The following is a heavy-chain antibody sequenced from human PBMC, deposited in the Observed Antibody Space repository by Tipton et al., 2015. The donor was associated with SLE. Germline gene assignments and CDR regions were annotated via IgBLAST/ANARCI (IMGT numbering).Heavy chain of an antibody. CDR3: ARAEGWFDP. CDR1: GGSFSGYY. CDR2: IYTSGST. V-gene: IGHV4-4*09. Sequence: TLSLTCAVYGGSFSGYYWSWIRQPPGKGLEWIGYIYTSGSTNYNPSLKSRVTISVDTSKNQFSLKLSSVTAADTAVYYCARAEGWFDPWGQGTLVTVSS. J-gene: IGHJ5*02.